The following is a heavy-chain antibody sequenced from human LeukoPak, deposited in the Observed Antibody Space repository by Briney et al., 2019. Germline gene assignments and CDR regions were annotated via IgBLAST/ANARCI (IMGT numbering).Heavy chain of an antibody. Sequence: GASVKVSCKASGYTFTNFDINWVRQAPGQGLEWMGWMNPVSGKAGSAQKFQGRVTLIRDTSISTAYMEVSSLRFDDTAFYYCARAPMGTAPLYWGQGTLVTVSS. V-gene: IGHV1-8*01. CDR2: MNPVSGKA. D-gene: IGHD1/OR15-1a*01. CDR1: GYTFTNFD. J-gene: IGHJ4*02. CDR3: ARAPMGTAPLY.